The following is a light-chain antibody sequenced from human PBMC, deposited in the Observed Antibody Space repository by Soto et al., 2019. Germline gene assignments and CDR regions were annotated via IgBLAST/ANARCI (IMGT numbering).Light chain of an antibody. CDR1: QSVSSNY. J-gene: IGKJ3*01. CDR2: GAS. Sequence: EIVLTQSPGTLSLSPGERATLSCRASQSVSSNYLAWYQQKPGQAPRLLVYGASTRATGTPDRFSGSGSGTDFTLTISRLEPEDFAVYYCQQYGSSLFTFGPGTKVDI. CDR3: QQYGSSLFT. V-gene: IGKV3-20*01.